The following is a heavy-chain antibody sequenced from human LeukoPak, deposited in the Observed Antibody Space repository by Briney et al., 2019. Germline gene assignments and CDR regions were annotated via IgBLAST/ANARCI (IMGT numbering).Heavy chain of an antibody. CDR2: IRSKAYGGRP. CDR3: SRVPIRTVTVVIVVRGQDVFDV. Sequence: GRSLRLSCTASGFSSGDYAMTWFRPAPEKGLEWVGFIRSKAYGGRPEYAASVKGRFTISRDDSKNTAYLQMNSLTTDDTAVYYCSRVPIRTVTVVIVVRGQDVFDVWGQGTMVTVSS. CDR1: GFSSGDYA. D-gene: IGHD3-22*01. V-gene: IGHV3-49*03. J-gene: IGHJ3*01.